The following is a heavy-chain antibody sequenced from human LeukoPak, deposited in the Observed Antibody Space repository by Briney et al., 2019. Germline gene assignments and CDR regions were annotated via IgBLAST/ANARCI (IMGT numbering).Heavy chain of an antibody. Sequence: SETLSLTCAVCGGSFSGYYWSWIRQPPGKGLGWIGEINHSGSTNYNPSLKSRVTISVDTSKNQFSLKLSSVTAADTAVYYCARGGYCSGGSCYKDFDYWGQGTLVTVSS. CDR1: GGSFSGYY. J-gene: IGHJ4*02. D-gene: IGHD2-15*01. V-gene: IGHV4-34*01. CDR2: INHSGST. CDR3: ARGGYCSGGSCYKDFDY.